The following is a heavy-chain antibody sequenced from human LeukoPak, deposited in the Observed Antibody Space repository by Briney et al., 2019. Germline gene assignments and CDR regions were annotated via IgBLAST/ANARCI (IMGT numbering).Heavy chain of an antibody. CDR2: IYYSGST. Sequence: PSETLSLTCAVYGGSFSGYYWSWIRQPPGKGLEWIGYIYYSGSTNYNPSLKSRVTISVDTSKNQFSLKLSSVTAADTAVYYCARGFRGDWGQGTLVTVSS. V-gene: IGHV4-59*08. J-gene: IGHJ4*02. D-gene: IGHD3-10*01. CDR1: GGSFSGYY. CDR3: ARGFRGD.